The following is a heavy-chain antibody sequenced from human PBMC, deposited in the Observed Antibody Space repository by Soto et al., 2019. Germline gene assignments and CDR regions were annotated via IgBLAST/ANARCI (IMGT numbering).Heavy chain of an antibody. CDR2: IFYSGGT. CDR3: ARQASGYYFGWFDP. V-gene: IGHV4-39*01. Sequence: QLLLQESGPGLVKPSETLSLTCTVSGGSILDSTYYWAWIRQSPGKGLEWIVTIFYSGGTFYTPSLQIRVTISVNTSNNQSSLKLSSVTAADTAVDYCARQASGYYFGWFDPWGQGTLVTVSS. D-gene: IGHD3-22*01. J-gene: IGHJ5*02. CDR1: GGSILDSTYY.